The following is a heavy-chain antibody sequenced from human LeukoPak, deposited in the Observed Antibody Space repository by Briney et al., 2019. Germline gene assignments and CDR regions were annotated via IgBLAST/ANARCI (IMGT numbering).Heavy chain of an antibody. D-gene: IGHD3-10*01. CDR2: MNPNSGNT. Sequence: ASVKVSCKASGYTFTDYDINWVRQATGQGLEWMGWMNPNSGNTGYAQKFQGRVTMTRNTSIRTAYMELSSLRAEVTAVYYCARVSYYYDSGTPRHFDYWGQGTLVTVSS. J-gene: IGHJ4*02. V-gene: IGHV1-8*01. CDR3: ARVSYYYDSGTPRHFDY. CDR1: GYTFTDYD.